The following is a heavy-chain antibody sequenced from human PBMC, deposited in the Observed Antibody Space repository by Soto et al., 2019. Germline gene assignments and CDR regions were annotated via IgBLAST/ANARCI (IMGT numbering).Heavy chain of an antibody. V-gene: IGHV4-4*02. CDR1: GGSFTSNNW. CDR3: ASRDPGTSVDY. Sequence: PSETLSLTCAVSGGSFTSNNWGTWVRQPPGQGLEWIGEIYRTGSTNYNPSLKSRVTISVDKSENQFSLKVTSLTAADTAVYYCASRDPGTSVDYWGQGTLVTVSS. J-gene: IGHJ4*02. D-gene: IGHD1-7*01. CDR2: IYRTGST.